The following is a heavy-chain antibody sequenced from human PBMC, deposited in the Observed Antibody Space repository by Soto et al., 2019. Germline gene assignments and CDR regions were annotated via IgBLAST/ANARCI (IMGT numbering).Heavy chain of an antibody. CDR1: GFTFSSYE. Sequence: EVQLVESGGGLVQPGGSLRLSCAASGFTFSSYEMNWVRQAPGKGLEWGSYISSSGSTIYYADSVKGRFTISRDNAKNSLYLQMNGLSAEDTAVYYCERDRGQLWLLPPGDGMDVWGQGTTVTVS. CDR2: ISSSGSTI. J-gene: IGHJ6*02. CDR3: ERDRGQLWLLPPGDGMDV. V-gene: IGHV3-48*03. D-gene: IGHD5-18*01.